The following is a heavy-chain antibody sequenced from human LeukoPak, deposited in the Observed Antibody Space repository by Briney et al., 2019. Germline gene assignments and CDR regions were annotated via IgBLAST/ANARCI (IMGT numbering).Heavy chain of an antibody. Sequence: MASETLSLTCTVSGGSISSSTYYWGWIRQPPGKGLEWIGNIYNSGNTYYSPSLKSRVTISVDPSKNQFSLKLTSVTAADTAVYYCARRGASSNWFDPWGQGTLVTVSS. CDR2: IYNSGNT. D-gene: IGHD1-26*01. CDR1: GGSISSSTYY. V-gene: IGHV4-39*01. CDR3: ARRGASSNWFDP. J-gene: IGHJ5*02.